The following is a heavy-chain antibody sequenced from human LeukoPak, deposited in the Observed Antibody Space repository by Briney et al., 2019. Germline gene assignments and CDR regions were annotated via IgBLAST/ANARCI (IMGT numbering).Heavy chain of an antibody. J-gene: IGHJ6*02. V-gene: IGHV3-66*01. CDR1: GFTVSSNH. D-gene: IGHD4-17*01. CDR2: IYSGGSI. Sequence: GGSLRLSCAASGFTVSSNHMSWVRQAPGKGLEWVSVIYSGGSIYYADSVKGRFTISRDNSKNTLYFQMNSLRVEDTAVYYCARERESTVTDYYYYGMDVWGQGTTVTVSS. CDR3: ARERESTVTDYYYYGMDV.